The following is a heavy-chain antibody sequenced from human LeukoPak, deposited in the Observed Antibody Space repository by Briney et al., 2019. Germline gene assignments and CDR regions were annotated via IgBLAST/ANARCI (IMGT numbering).Heavy chain of an antibody. CDR3: ARDLFGQQWLAGAEGFDY. V-gene: IGHV3-48*02. CDR2: ISSDSSTV. J-gene: IGHJ4*02. CDR1: GFTFSTYN. D-gene: IGHD6-19*01. Sequence: GGSLRLSCAASGFTFSTYNMNWVRQAPGKGLDWVSYISSDSSTVIYADSAKGRFTVSRDDAKSSLYLQMNSLRDEDTAVYYCARDLFGQQWLAGAEGFDYWGQGTLVTVSS.